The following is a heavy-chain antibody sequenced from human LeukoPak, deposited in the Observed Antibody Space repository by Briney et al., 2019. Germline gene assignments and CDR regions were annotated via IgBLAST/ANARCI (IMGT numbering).Heavy chain of an antibody. D-gene: IGHD3-10*01. V-gene: IGHV4-34*01. CDR2: INHSGST. Sequence: SETLSLTCAVYGGSFSGYYWSWIRQPPGKGLEWIGEINHSGSTNYNPSLKSRVTISVDTSKNQFSLKLSSVTAADTAVYYCARTGETMVRGVIYYYYYYMDVWGKGTTVSISS. CDR3: ARTGETMVRGVIYYYYYYMDV. J-gene: IGHJ6*03. CDR1: GGSFSGYY.